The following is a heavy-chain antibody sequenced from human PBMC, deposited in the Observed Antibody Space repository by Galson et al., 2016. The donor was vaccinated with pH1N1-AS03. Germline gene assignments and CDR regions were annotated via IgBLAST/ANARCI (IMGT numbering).Heavy chain of an antibody. CDR1: GFTFSSYS. Sequence: SLRLSCAASGFTFSSYSVRWVRQAPGKGLEYVSAISSDGDTYYTDSVKGRFTSSRDKSKNTVYLQMGSLRPEDVAVYYCAREAEHYYYALDVWGQGTTVTVSS. V-gene: IGHV3-64*02. CDR2: ISSDGDT. J-gene: IGHJ6*02. CDR3: AREAEHYYYALDV.